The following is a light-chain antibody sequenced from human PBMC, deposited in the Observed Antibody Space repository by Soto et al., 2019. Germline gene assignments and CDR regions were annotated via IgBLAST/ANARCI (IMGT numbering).Light chain of an antibody. J-gene: IGKJ5*01. CDR2: GAS. V-gene: IGKV3-20*01. Sequence: EIVLTQSPCTLSLSAGERATLSWGASQSVSSSYLAWYLQKPGQAPRLLIYGASSRATGIPDRFSGSGSGTDFTLTISSLQSEDFAVYYCQQYNEWPPFTFGQGTRLEIK. CDR3: QQYNEWPPFT. CDR1: QSVSSSY.